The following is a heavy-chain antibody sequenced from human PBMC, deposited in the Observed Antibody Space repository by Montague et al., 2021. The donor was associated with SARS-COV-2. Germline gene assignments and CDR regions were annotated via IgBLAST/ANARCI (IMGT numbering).Heavy chain of an antibody. CDR3: ARWGLNNAFDI. CDR1: GDSISRSHYF. V-gene: IGHV4-39*02. J-gene: IGHJ3*02. Sequence: SETLSLTCSVSGDSISRSHYFWAWIRQPPGMGLEWIGSIYFTRKTYYHPSLKSRVTISIDTSRNHFSLRLSSVTAADSAAFYCARWGLNNAFDIWGLGTMITISS. CDR2: IYFTRKT. D-gene: IGHD1/OR15-1a*01.